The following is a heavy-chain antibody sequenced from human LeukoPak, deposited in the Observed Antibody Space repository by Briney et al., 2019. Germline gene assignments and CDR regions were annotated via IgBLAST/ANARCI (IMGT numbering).Heavy chain of an antibody. CDR1: GGSISSYY. D-gene: IGHD3-22*01. V-gene: IGHV4-59*01. CDR3: ARVFEHSSGYYYVPPYFDY. Sequence: PSETLSLTCTVSGGSISSYYWSWIRQPPGKGLEWIGYIYYSGSTNYNPSLKSRVTISVDTSKNQFSLKLSSVTAADTAVYYWARVFEHSSGYYYVPPYFDYWGQGTLVTVSS. J-gene: IGHJ4*02. CDR2: IYYSGST.